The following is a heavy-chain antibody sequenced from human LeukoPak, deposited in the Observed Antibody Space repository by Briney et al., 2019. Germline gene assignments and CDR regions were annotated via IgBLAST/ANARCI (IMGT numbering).Heavy chain of an antibody. CDR3: ARHLRYSSSWYLSNYYMDV. D-gene: IGHD6-13*01. CDR2: INHSGGT. Sequence: SETLSLTCAVYGGSFSGYYWSWIRQPPGKGLEWIGEINHSGGTNYNPSLKSRVTISVDTSKNQFPLKLSSVTAADTAVYYCARHLRYSSSWYLSNYYMDVWGKGTTVTISS. CDR1: GGSFSGYY. J-gene: IGHJ6*03. V-gene: IGHV4-34*01.